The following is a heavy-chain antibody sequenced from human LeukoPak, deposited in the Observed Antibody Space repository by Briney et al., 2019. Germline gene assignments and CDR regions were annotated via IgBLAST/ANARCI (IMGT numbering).Heavy chain of an antibody. D-gene: IGHD3-10*01. CDR1: GGTFISYA. Sequence: SVKVSCKASGGTFISYAISWVRQAPGQGLEWMGGIIPIFGTANYAQKFQGRVTITADKSTSTAYMELSSLRSADTAVYYCARDRDGSGSYYRFDYYYMDVWGKGTTVTVSS. J-gene: IGHJ6*03. V-gene: IGHV1-69*06. CDR3: ARDRDGSGSYYRFDYYYMDV. CDR2: IIPIFGTA.